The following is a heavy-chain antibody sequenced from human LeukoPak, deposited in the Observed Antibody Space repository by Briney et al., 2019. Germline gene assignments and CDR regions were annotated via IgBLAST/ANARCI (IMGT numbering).Heavy chain of an antibody. J-gene: IGHJ4*02. CDR2: IRSKANNYAT. V-gene: IGHV3-73*01. Sequence: GGSLRLSCAASGFTFSGSAIHWVRQASGKGLEWVGRIRSKANNYATTYAESVKGRFTISRDNSKNTLYLQMNSLRAEDTAVYYCAKELVYGDYPNWGQGTLVTVSS. D-gene: IGHD4-17*01. CDR1: GFTFSGSA. CDR3: AKELVYGDYPN.